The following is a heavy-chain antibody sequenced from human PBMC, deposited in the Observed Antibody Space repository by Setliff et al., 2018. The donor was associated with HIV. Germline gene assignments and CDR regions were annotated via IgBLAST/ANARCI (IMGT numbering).Heavy chain of an antibody. CDR2: ISSSSSTI. CDR3: ARDKAAYYYDSSLDAFDI. V-gene: IGHV3-48*01. D-gene: IGHD3-22*01. J-gene: IGHJ3*02. Sequence: PGGSLRLSCAASGFTFSSYSMNWVRQAPGKGLEWVSYISSSSSTIYYADSVKGRFTISRDNAKNSLYLQMNSLRAEDTAVYYCARDKAAYYYDSSLDAFDIWGQGTMVTVSS. CDR1: GFTFSSYS.